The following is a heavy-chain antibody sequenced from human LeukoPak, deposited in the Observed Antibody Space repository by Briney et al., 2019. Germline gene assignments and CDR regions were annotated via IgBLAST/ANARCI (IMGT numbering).Heavy chain of an antibody. D-gene: IGHD1-26*01. CDR3: ARDGIYSGSYPFDY. CDR2: IYYSGST. Sequence: PSETLSLTCTVSGGSISSSSYYWGWIRQPPGKGLEWIGSIYYSGSTYYNPSLKSRVTISVDRSKNQFSLKLSSVTAADTAVYYCARDGIYSGSYPFDYWGQGTLVTVSS. J-gene: IGHJ4*02. V-gene: IGHV4-39*07. CDR1: GGSISSSSYY.